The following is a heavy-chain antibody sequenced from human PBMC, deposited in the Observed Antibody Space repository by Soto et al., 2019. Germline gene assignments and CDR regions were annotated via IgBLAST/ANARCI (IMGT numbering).Heavy chain of an antibody. CDR3: AREKAGAVAGLFDY. CDR2: IYYSGST. V-gene: IGHV4-59*01. D-gene: IGHD6-19*01. Sequence: SETLSLTCTFSCGSIISYYWSWIRQPPGKGLEWIGYIYYSGSTNYNPSLKSRVTISVDTSKNQFSLKLSSVTAADTAVYYCAREKAGAVAGLFDYWGQGTLVTVSS. CDR1: CGSIISYY. J-gene: IGHJ4*02.